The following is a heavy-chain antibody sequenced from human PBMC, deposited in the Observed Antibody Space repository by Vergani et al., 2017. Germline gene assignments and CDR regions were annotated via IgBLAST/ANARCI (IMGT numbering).Heavy chain of an antibody. CDR1: GFTLSSHA. Sequence: VQLEESGGGVVQPGRSLRLSCAGSGFTLSSHAMHWVRQAPGKGLEWVSSISSSSSYIYYADSVKGRFTISRDNAKNSLYLQMNSLRAEDTAVYYCARDPGYSGYELWGQGTLVTVSS. CDR3: ARDPGYSGYEL. D-gene: IGHD5-12*01. J-gene: IGHJ4*02. V-gene: IGHV3-21*04. CDR2: ISSSSSYI.